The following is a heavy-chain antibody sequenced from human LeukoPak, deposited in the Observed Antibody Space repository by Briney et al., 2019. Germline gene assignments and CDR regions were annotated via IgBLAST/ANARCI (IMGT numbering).Heavy chain of an antibody. D-gene: IGHD3-22*01. V-gene: IGHV3-23*01. CDR2: ISGSGGST. CDR3: AKVMMIVVVSPLDY. CDR1: GFTFSSYA. Sequence: GGSLRLSCAASGFTFSSYAMSWVRQAPGKGLEWVSAISGSGGSTYYADSVKGRFTISRDNSKNTLYLQMNSLRAEDTAVYYCAKVMMIVVVSPLDYWGQGTLVTVSS. J-gene: IGHJ4*02.